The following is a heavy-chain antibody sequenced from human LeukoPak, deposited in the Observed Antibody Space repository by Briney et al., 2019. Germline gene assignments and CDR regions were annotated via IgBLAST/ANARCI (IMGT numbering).Heavy chain of an antibody. Sequence: SETLSLTCTVSGGSISSYYWSWIRQPPGKGLEWIGYIYYSGSTNYNPSLKSRGTISVDTSRNQFSLKLSSVTAEDTAVYYCARDKLGYCSGGRCYSRWFDPWGQGTLVTVYS. V-gene: IGHV4-59*01. CDR1: GGSISSYY. CDR3: ARDKLGYCSGGRCYSRWFDP. J-gene: IGHJ5*02. CDR2: IYYSGST. D-gene: IGHD2-15*01.